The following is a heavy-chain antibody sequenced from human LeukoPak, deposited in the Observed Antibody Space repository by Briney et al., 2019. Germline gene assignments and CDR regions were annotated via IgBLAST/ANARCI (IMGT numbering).Heavy chain of an antibody. CDR2: IYYSGST. Sequence: SDTLSLTCTVSGGSISSSSYYWGWIRQPPGNGLEWIGSIYYSGSTYYNPSLKSRVTISVDTSKNQFSLKLSSVTAADTAVYFCASQETAYDILTGYYTHWGQGTLVTVSS. CDR3: ASQETAYDILTGYYTH. CDR1: GGSISSSSYY. D-gene: IGHD3-9*01. J-gene: IGHJ4*02. V-gene: IGHV4-39*01.